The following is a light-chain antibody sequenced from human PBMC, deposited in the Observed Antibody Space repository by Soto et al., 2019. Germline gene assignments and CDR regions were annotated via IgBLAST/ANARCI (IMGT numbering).Light chain of an antibody. V-gene: IGKV3-11*01. CDR3: QQRSEWPIT. J-gene: IGKJ5*01. CDR2: DAS. CDR1: QTISTY. Sequence: EIVFAQSPAPPSLFPGERASPSCTASQTISTYLAWYQQKPGQAPRLFIYDASNRATGVPARFSGSRSGTDFTLTISSLEPEDFAVYFCQQRSEWPITFGQGTRLEIK.